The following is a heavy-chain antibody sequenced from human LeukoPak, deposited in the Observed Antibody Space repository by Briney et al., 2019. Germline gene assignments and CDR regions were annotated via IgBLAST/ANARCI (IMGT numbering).Heavy chain of an antibody. J-gene: IGHJ4*02. CDR1: GGSISSGGYY. CDR3: ARAEYYFDY. D-gene: IGHD3-10*01. Sequence: PSETLSLTCTVSGGSISSGGYYWSWIRQHPGKGLEWIGSIYYSGSTNYNPSLQGRVTISLDTSRNQFSLKLSSVTAADTAVYYCARAEYYFDYWGQGTLVTVSS. V-gene: IGHV4-31*03. CDR2: IYYSGST.